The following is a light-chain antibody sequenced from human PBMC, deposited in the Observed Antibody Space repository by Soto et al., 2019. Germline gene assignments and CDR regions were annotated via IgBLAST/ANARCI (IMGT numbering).Light chain of an antibody. CDR1: QSISKW. J-gene: IGKJ1*01. CDR2: EAS. Sequence: DIQMTQSPSMMSASVGDRATITCRASQSISKWSAWFQQRAGKAPKLLIYEASRLTTGVPSRISGSGSGTEFTLTISSLQPDDFATYYCQQYTNYPWTFGQGTKVDIK. CDR3: QQYTNYPWT. V-gene: IGKV1-5*03.